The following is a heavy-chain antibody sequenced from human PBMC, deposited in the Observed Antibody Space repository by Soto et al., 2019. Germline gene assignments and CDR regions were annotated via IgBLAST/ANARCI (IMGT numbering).Heavy chain of an antibody. Sequence: QVQLVESGGGGVQPGRSLRLSCAASGFTFSSYGMHWVRQAPAKGLEWVTVISYDGNVAYYADSVKGRFTISRDNSKNTLYLQMTSLRTEDTAMYYCAKEGPITNWYFDYWGQGTLVTVSS. CDR3: AKEGPITNWYFDY. J-gene: IGHJ4*02. CDR1: GFTFSSYG. V-gene: IGHV3-30*18. D-gene: IGHD1-1*01. CDR2: ISYDGNVA.